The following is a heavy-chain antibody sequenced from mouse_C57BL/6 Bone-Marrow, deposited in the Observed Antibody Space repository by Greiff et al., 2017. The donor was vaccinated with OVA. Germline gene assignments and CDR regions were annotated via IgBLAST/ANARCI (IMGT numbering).Heavy chain of an antibody. CDR3: ARGEFTTVSDY. Sequence: QVQLQQPGAELVKPGASVKLCCKASGYTFTSYWMHWVKQRPGQGLEWIGMIHPNSGSTNYNEKFKSKATLTVDKSSSTAYMQLSSLTSEDSAVYYCARGEFTTVSDYWGQGTTLTVSS. V-gene: IGHV1-64*01. D-gene: IGHD1-1*01. CDR2: IHPNSGST. CDR1: GYTFTSYW. J-gene: IGHJ2*01.